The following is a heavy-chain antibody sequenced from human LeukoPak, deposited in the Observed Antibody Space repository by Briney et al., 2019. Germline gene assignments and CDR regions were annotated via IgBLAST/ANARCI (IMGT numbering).Heavy chain of an antibody. CDR3: ARSYYYDSSGYSYALDI. Sequence: GGSLRLSCAASGFTFNDYYMSWIRQAPGKGLEWVSYLSSSGTTIYYADSVRGRFTISRDNAKNSLYLQLNSLRAEDTAVYYCARSYYYDSSGYSYALDIWGQGTMVTVSS. V-gene: IGHV3-11*01. CDR1: GFTFNDYY. CDR2: LSSSGTTI. D-gene: IGHD3-22*01. J-gene: IGHJ3*02.